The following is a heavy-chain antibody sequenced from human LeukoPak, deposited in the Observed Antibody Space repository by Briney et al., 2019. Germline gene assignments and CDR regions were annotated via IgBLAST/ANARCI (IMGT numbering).Heavy chain of an antibody. D-gene: IGHD4-17*01. V-gene: IGHV3-48*04. J-gene: IGHJ4*02. CDR1: GLTFSSYS. Sequence: GGSLRLSCAASGLTFSSYSMNWVRQAPGKGLEWVSYISSSSSTIYYADSVKGRFTISRDNAKNSLYLQMNSLRAEDTAVYYCARVADDYGDYGLDYWGQGTLVTVSS. CDR2: ISSSSSTI. CDR3: ARVADDYGDYGLDY.